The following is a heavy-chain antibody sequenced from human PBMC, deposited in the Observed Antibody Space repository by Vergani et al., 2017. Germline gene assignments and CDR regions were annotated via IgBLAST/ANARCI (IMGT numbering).Heavy chain of an antibody. D-gene: IGHD5-24*01. V-gene: IGHV1-69*08. J-gene: IGHJ4*02. CDR2: IIPILGIA. CDR1: GGTFSSYT. Sequence: QVQLVQSGAEVKKPGSSVKVSCKASGGTFSSYTISWVRQAPGQGLEWMGRIIPILGIANYAQKFQGRVTITADKSTSTAYMELSSLRSEDTAVYYCARDFLDGYSGFDYWGQGTLVTVSS. CDR3: ARDFLDGYSGFDY.